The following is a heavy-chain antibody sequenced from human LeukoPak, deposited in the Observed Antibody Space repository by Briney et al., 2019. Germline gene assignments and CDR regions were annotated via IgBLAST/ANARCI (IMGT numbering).Heavy chain of an antibody. D-gene: IGHD1-26*01. CDR2: INPSGGST. V-gene: IGHV1-46*01. CDR3: ARSYRELPFDY. Sequence: ASVKVSCKASGYTFTSYYMHWVRQAPGRGLEWMGIINPSGGSTSYAQKFQGRVTMTRGMSTSTVYMELSSLRSEDTAAYYCARSYRELPFDYWGQGTLVTVSS. J-gene: IGHJ4*02. CDR1: GYTFTSYY.